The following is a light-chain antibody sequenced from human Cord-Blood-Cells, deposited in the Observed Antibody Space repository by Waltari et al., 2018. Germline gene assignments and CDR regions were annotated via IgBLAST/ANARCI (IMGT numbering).Light chain of an antibody. CDR3: QQRSNWPPRLT. Sequence: EIVLTQSPATLSLSPGERATLSCRASQSVSSYLAWYQQKPGPAPRLLISDASNRATGIPARFSGSGSGTDFTLTISSLEPEDFAVYYCQQRSNWPPRLTFGGGTKVEIE. CDR2: DAS. J-gene: IGKJ4*01. V-gene: IGKV3-11*01. CDR1: QSVSSY.